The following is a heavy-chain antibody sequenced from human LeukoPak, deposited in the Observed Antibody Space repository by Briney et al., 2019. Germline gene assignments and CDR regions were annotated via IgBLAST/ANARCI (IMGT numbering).Heavy chain of an antibody. Sequence: PGGFLRLSCAAFGLNFSSRWMNWVRQAPGQGLEWVASIKEDGSEKHYVDSVKGRFTISRDNGKNSLYLQMNSLRAEDTAVYYCARDSGWWRFDFWGQGTLVTVSS. CDR3: ARDSGWWRFDF. CDR1: GLNFSSRW. V-gene: IGHV3-7*03. CDR2: IKEDGSEK. D-gene: IGHD6-13*01. J-gene: IGHJ4*02.